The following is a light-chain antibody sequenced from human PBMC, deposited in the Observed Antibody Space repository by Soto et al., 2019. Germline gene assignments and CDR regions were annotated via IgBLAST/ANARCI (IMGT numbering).Light chain of an antibody. CDR3: MQALQTPRA. V-gene: IGKV2-28*01. J-gene: IGKJ2*01. CDR2: LGS. Sequence: DVVMTQSPLSLPVTPGEPAFISCRSSQSLLHSNGYNYLDWYLQKPGQSPQLLIYLGSYRASGVPDRFSGSGSGTDFTLKISRVEAEDVGVYYCMQALQTPRAFGQGTKLEIK. CDR1: QSLLHSNGYNY.